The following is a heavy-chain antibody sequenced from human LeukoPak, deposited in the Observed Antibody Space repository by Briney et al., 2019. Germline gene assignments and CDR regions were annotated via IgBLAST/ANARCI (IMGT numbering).Heavy chain of an antibody. Sequence: PGXXLRLSCAASGFTFSSYAMSWVRQAPGKGLEWVSAISGSGGSTYYADSVKGRFTISRDNSKNTLYLQMNSLRAEDTAVYYCAKVRTNWNDADFDYWGQGTLVTVSS. V-gene: IGHV3-23*01. CDR1: GFTFSSYA. CDR2: ISGSGGST. J-gene: IGHJ4*02. CDR3: AKVRTNWNDADFDY. D-gene: IGHD1-20*01.